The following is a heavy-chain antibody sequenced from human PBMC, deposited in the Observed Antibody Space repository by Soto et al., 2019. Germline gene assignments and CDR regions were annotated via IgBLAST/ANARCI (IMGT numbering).Heavy chain of an antibody. CDR3: ASQATVTGDAFDI. CDR2: IYYSGST. V-gene: IGHV4-39*01. Sequence: ASETLSLTCTVSGGSISSSSYYWGWIRQPPGKGLEWIGSIYYSGSTYYNPSLKSRVTISVDTSKNQFSLKLSSVTAADTAVYYGASQATVTGDAFDIWGQGTMVTVSS. CDR1: GGSISSSSYY. D-gene: IGHD4-17*01. J-gene: IGHJ3*02.